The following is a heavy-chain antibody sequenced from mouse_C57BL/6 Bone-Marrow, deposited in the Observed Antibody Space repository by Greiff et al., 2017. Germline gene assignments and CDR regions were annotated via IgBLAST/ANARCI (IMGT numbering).Heavy chain of an antibody. CDR2: SNPSNGGT. V-gene: IGHV1-53*01. CDR1: GYTFTSYW. D-gene: IGHD3-2*02. Sequence: VQLQQPGTELVKPGASGYTFTSYWMHWVKQRPGQGLEWIGNSNPSNGGTNYNEKFKSKATLTVDKSSSTAYMQLSSLTSEDSAVYYCARGSGPFAYWGQGTLVTVSA. J-gene: IGHJ3*01. CDR3: ARGSGPFAY.